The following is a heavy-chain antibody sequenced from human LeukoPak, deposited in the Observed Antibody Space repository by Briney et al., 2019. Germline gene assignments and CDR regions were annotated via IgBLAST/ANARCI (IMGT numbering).Heavy chain of an antibody. V-gene: IGHV3-7*04. Sequence: TGGSLKLSCAASGFTFSSQWMSWVRQAPGKGLEWVANINQAGSEKYYVDSVKGRFTISRDNAKNSLDLQMNSLRAEDTAVYYCARNYDWGQGTLVTVSS. J-gene: IGHJ4*02. D-gene: IGHD3-16*01. CDR1: GFTFSSQW. CDR3: ARNYD. CDR2: INQAGSEK.